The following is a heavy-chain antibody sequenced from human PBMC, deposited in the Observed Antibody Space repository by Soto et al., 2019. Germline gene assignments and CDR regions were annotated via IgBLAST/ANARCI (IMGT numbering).Heavy chain of an antibody. CDR3: AREGYCSSTSCRRFDP. V-gene: IGHV1-2*04. D-gene: IGHD2-2*01. CDR1: GYTFAGCY. J-gene: IGHJ5*02. Sequence: ASVKVSCKASGYTFAGCYRRWVRQAPGQGLEWMGWINPNSGGTNYAQKFQGWVTMTRDTSISTAYMELSRLRSDDTAVYYCAREGYCSSTSCRRFDPWGQGTLVTVSS. CDR2: INPNSGGT.